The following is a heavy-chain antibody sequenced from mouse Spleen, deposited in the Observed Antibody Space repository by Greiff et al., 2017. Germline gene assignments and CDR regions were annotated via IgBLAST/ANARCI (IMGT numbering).Heavy chain of an antibody. CDR2: INPGSGGT. Sequence: QVQLQQSGAELVRPGPSVKVSCKASGYAFTNYLIEWVKQRPGQGLEWIGVINPGSGGTNYNEKFKGKATLTADKSSSTAYMQLSSLTSEDSAVYFCARGYDYDDFYAMDYWGQGTSVTVSS. CDR1: GYAFTNYL. D-gene: IGHD2-4*01. V-gene: IGHV1-54*01. J-gene: IGHJ4*01. CDR3: ARGYDYDDFYAMDY.